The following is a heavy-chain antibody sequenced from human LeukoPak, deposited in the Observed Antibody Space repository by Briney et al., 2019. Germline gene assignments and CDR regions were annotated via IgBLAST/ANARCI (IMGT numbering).Heavy chain of an antibody. CDR2: MNPNSGNT. CDR3: ARGILSDDALDI. V-gene: IGHV1-8*01. CDR1: GYTFTSYD. J-gene: IGHJ3*02. Sequence: ASVKVSCKASGYTFTSYDINWVRQATGQGLEWMGWMNPNSGNTGYVQKFQGRVTMTRNTSISTAYMELSSLRSEDTAVYYCARGILSDDALDIWGQGTMVTVSS.